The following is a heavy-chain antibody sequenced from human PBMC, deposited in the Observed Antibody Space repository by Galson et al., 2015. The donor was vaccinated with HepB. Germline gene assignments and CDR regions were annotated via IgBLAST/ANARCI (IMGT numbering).Heavy chain of an antibody. Sequence: SLRLSCAASGFTLGDYDMSWFRQAPGKGLEWVGFIRRKGYGESTDYAASVKGRFSISRADSQNIAYLQMNSPKTDDRAIYYCSRTVRRPPIYGDWFDPWGQGTLVTVSS. D-gene: IGHD3-3*01. CDR1: GFTLGDYD. J-gene: IGHJ5*02. V-gene: IGHV3-49*03. CDR2: IRRKGYGEST. CDR3: SRTVRRPPIYGDWFDP.